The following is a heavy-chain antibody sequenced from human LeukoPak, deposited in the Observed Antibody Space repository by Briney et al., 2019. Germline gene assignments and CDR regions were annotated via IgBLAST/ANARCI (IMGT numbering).Heavy chain of an antibody. CDR2: INPSGGST. CDR1: GYTFTSYG. J-gene: IGHJ4*02. V-gene: IGHV1-46*01. Sequence: ASVKVSCKASGYTFTSYGISWVRQAPGQGLEWMGIINPSGGSTSYAQKFQGRVTMTRDTSTSTVYMELSSLRSEDTAVYYCARGYQYYYDSSGYPPNYWGQGTLVTVSS. CDR3: ARGYQYYYDSSGYPPNY. D-gene: IGHD3-22*01.